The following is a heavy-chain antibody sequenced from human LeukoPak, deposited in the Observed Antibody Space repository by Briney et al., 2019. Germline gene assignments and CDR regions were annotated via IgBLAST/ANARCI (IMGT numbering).Heavy chain of an antibody. CDR3: TKDDDTSGYYYSYKA. Sequence: GGSLRLSCAASGFTFSSYAMSWVRQAPGKGLEWVSAISGSGGSTYYADSVKGRFTISRDNAKSTLYLHMSGLRAEDTALYYCTKDDDTSGYYYSYKAWGQGTMVTVSS. D-gene: IGHD3-22*01. CDR1: GFTFSSYA. CDR2: ISGSGGST. J-gene: IGHJ3*01. V-gene: IGHV3-23*01.